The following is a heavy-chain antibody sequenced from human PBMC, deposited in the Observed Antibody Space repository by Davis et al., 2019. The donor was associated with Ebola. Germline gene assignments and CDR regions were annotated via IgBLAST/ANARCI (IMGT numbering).Heavy chain of an antibody. CDR1: ICSISCYY. D-gene: IGHD6-6*01. Sequence: PSGPLTPTCTVPICSISCYYWRWVRQPPGKGLEWNGYIYYSGSTNYNPSLKSRVTISVDTSKNQFSLKLSSVTAADTAVYYCAREVIKSIAARPGEKKDYWGQGTLVTVPS. CDR3: AREVIKSIAARPGEKKDY. CDR2: IYYSGST. V-gene: IGHV4-59*12. J-gene: IGHJ4*02.